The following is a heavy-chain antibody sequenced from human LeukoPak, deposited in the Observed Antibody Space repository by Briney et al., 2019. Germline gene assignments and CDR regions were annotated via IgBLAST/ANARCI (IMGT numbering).Heavy chain of an antibody. Sequence: PSETLSLTCMDPGGSISGYYSSSMRQPPRGGLEFIGHIHNSGNTYYNPSLKGRVTLSLETSKNQFSLILYSVTAANTPLCYCVRSHAGDQKPLDHWNPEALVTISS. CDR3: VRSHAGDQKPLDH. CDR2: IHNSGNT. J-gene: IGHJ4*02. V-gene: IGHV4-59*01. CDR1: GGSISGYY. D-gene: IGHD2-21*01.